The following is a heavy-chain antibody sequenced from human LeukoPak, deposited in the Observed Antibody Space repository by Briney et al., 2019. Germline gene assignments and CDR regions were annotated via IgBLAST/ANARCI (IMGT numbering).Heavy chain of an antibody. Sequence: PGWSLRLSCAASGFTFSSYAMSWVRQAPGKGLEWVSAISGSGGSTYYADSVKGRFTISRDNSKNTLYLQMNSLRAEDTAVYYCAKLPGPRIAAAGDGPVAVDYWGQGTLVTVSS. CDR2: ISGSGGST. V-gene: IGHV3-23*01. J-gene: IGHJ4*02. CDR3: AKLPGPRIAAAGDGPVAVDY. CDR1: GFTFSSYA. D-gene: IGHD6-13*01.